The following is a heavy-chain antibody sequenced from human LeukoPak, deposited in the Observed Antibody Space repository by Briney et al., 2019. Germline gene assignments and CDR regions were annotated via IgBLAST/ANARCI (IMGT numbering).Heavy chain of an antibody. V-gene: IGHV4-61*02. D-gene: IGHD6-6*01. CDR1: GGSISSGSYY. CDR3: AREANPPGSFFDY. J-gene: IGHJ4*02. CDR2: IYTSGST. Sequence: SETLSLTCTVSGGSISSGSYYWNWIRQPAGKGLEWIGRIYTSGSTNYNPSLKSRVTISVDTPKNQFSLKLSSVTAADTAVYYCAREANPPGSFFDYWGQGTLVTVSS.